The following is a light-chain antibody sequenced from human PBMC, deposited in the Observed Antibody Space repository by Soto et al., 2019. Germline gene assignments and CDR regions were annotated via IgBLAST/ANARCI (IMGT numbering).Light chain of an antibody. CDR2: AAC. V-gene: IGKV1-12*01. CDR1: QGISSW. CDR3: RQTNTFPLS. J-gene: IGKJ4*02. Sequence: DIQMTQSPSSVSASVGDRVTITCRASQGISSWLAWYQQKPGKAPKLLIYAACSLQSGVPSRFSGSRPETDFILTISCLQAEDFAPYYCRQTNTFPLSVGGGTKVEIK.